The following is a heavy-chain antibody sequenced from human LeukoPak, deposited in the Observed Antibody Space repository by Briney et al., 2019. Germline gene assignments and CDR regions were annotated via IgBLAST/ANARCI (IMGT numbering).Heavy chain of an antibody. Sequence: SGTLSLTCGVSGGSISSGIWWSWVRQPPGKGLECIGEIYHSGSTNYNPSLKSRATISVDKSKGQFSLKLSSVTAADTAIYYCARKPTTSDAFDMWGQGTMVTVSS. CDR3: ARKPTTSDAFDM. CDR2: IYHSGST. J-gene: IGHJ3*02. CDR1: GGSISSGIW. D-gene: IGHD1-26*01. V-gene: IGHV4-4*02.